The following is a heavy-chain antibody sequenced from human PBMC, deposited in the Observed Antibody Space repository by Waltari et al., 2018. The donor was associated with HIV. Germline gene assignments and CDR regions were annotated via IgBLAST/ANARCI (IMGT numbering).Heavy chain of an antibody. CDR3: ARQGGSSILL. D-gene: IGHD1-26*01. CDR2: IYYTGTT. J-gene: IGHJ4*02. V-gene: IGHV4-59*08. CDR1: GTSIGSYY. Sequence: QVELEESGPGLLKPLETLALICRVSGTSIGSYYWGWIRQSPEKGLEWIGNIYYTGTTNYKPSLRSRVTISMDPSKNQLSLNVESVTAADTATYYCARQGGSSILLWGPGLRVTVSS.